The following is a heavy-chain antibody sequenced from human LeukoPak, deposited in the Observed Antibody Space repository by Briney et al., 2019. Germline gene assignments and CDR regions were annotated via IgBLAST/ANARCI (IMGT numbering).Heavy chain of an antibody. Sequence: ASVKVSCKASGYTFTGYYMHWVRQAPGQGLEWMGWINPNSGVTNYVQKLQGRVTMTRDTSISTAYMELSRLRSDDTAVYYCARVRQLVRNWFDPWGQGTLVTVSS. CDR2: INPNSGVT. CDR1: GYTFTGYY. J-gene: IGHJ5*02. D-gene: IGHD6-6*01. CDR3: ARVRQLVRNWFDP. V-gene: IGHV1-2*02.